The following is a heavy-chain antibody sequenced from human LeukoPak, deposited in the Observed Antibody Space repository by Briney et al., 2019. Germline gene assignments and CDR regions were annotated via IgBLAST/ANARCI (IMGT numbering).Heavy chain of an antibody. CDR2: ISAYNGNT. D-gene: IGHD3-22*01. V-gene: IGHV1-18*01. CDR3: ARVKTKYYYDSSGNAFDI. CDR1: GYTFTSYG. Sequence: ASVKVSCKASGYTFTSYGISWVRQAPGQGLEWMGWISAYNGNTNYAQKLQGRVTMTTDTSTRTAYMELRSLRSDDTAVYYCARVKTKYYYDSSGNAFDIWGQGTMVTVSS. J-gene: IGHJ3*02.